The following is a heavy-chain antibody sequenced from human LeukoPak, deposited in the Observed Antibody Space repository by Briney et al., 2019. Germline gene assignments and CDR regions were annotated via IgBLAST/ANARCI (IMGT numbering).Heavy chain of an antibody. D-gene: IGHD3-10*01. CDR3: AKGGYGSEIDY. CDR1: GFTFSRYA. CDR2: IGGAGANT. Sequence: AGGSLRLSCAASGFTFSRYALSWVRQAPEKGLEWLSAIGGAGANTYYADSVKGRFSISRDNSQNTLYLQLNSLRAEDAAVYYCAKGGYGSEIDYWGQGTLVTVSS. V-gene: IGHV3-23*01. J-gene: IGHJ4*02.